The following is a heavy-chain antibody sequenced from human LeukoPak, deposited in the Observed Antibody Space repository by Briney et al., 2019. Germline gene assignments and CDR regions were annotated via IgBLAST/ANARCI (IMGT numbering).Heavy chain of an antibody. J-gene: IGHJ3*02. Sequence: PSETLSLTCTVSGGSISGYRWSWIRQPAGAGLEWIRRIYTSGTTDYNPSLRSRVTMSVQTSQNQFSLKVTSVTAADTAVYYCARTVVPAVEGAFDIWGQGTMVTVSS. CDR2: IYTSGTT. CDR1: GGSISGYR. D-gene: IGHD2-21*01. CDR3: ARTVVPAVEGAFDI. V-gene: IGHV4-4*07.